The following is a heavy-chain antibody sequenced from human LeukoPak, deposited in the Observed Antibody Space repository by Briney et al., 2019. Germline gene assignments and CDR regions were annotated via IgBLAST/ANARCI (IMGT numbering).Heavy chain of an antibody. Sequence: ASVKVSCKASGYTFTGYYMHWVRQAPGQGLEWMGWINPNSGGTNYAQKFQGRVTMTRDTSISTAYMELSRLRSDDTAVYYCARVSAAGTGPDYWGQGTLVTVSS. CDR2: INPNSGGT. V-gene: IGHV1-2*02. J-gene: IGHJ4*02. CDR1: GYTFTGYY. CDR3: ARVSAAGTGPDY. D-gene: IGHD6-13*01.